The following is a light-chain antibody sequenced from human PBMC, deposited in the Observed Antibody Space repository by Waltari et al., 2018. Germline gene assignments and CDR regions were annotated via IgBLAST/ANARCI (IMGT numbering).Light chain of an antibody. J-gene: IGKJ1*01. CDR3: QQYNSYSWT. Sequence: DIQMTQSPSTLSASVGDSVTITCRASQSISSWLAWYQQKPGKDPRLLIYNASSLESGVPSRFSGSGSGTEFTLTISSLQPDDFATYYCQQYNSYSWTFGQGTKVEIK. V-gene: IGKV1-5*03. CDR2: NAS. CDR1: QSISSW.